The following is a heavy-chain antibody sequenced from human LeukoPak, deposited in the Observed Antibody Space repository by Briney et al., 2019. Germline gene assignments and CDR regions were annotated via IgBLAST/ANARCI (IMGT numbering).Heavy chain of an antibody. CDR1: GFTFSFYW. V-gene: IGHV3-7*01. CDR2: LKQDGSDK. J-gene: IGHJ4*02. CDR3: ARHSNKYDYDSSGHYRSFDH. Sequence: PGGSLRLSCAASGFTFSFYWMSWVRQAPGKGLEWVANLKQDGSDKYYVDSVKGRFIISRDNSKNSLYLQMNSLRAEDTAFYFCARHSNKYDYDSSGHYRSFDHWGQGTLVSVSS. D-gene: IGHD3-22*01.